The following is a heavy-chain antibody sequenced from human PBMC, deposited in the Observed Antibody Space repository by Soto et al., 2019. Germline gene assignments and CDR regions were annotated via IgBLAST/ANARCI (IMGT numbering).Heavy chain of an antibody. J-gene: IGHJ4*02. Sequence: SETLSLTCTVSGGSISSGGYYWSWIRQHPGKGLEWIGYIYYSGSTYYNPSLKSRVTISVDTSKNQFSLKLSSVTAADTAVYYCARVRIVGASPRFDYWGQGTLVTVSS. CDR2: IYYSGST. V-gene: IGHV4-31*03. CDR3: ARVRIVGASPRFDY. CDR1: GGSISSGGYY. D-gene: IGHD1-26*01.